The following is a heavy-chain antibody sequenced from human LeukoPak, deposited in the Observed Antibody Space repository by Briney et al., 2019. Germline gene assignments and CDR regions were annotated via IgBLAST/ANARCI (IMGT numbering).Heavy chain of an antibody. D-gene: IGHD6-19*01. CDR1: GFTVSSNF. V-gene: IGHV3-53*01. CDR3: ARDPSSSGWSHFDY. J-gene: IGHJ4*02. CDR2: IYSGGST. Sequence: PGGSLRLSCVASGFTVSSNFMSWVRQAPGKGLEWVSVIYSGGSTYFADSVKGRFTISRDNPKNTVYLQMNSLRAEDTAVYYCARDPSSSGWSHFDYWGQGTLVTVSS.